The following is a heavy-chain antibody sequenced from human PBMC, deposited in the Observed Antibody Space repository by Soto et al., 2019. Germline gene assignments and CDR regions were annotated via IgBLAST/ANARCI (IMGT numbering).Heavy chain of an antibody. CDR2: INPSGGST. CDR1: GYTFTSYY. CDR3: AREPHRYCSGGSCFGDAFDI. D-gene: IGHD2-15*01. Sequence: ASVKVSCKASGYTFTSYYMNWVRQAPGQGLEWMGIINPSGGSTSYAQKFQGRVTMTRDTSTSIVYMELSSLRSEDTVVYYCAREPHRYCSGGSCFGDAFDIWGQGTMVTVSS. J-gene: IGHJ3*02. V-gene: IGHV1-46*01.